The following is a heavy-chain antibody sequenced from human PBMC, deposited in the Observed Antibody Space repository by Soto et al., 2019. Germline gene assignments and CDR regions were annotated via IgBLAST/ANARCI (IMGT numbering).Heavy chain of an antibody. V-gene: IGHV4-30-4*01. CDR1: GGSISSGDYY. CDR3: ARGDLTCYYKSRFHFDC. CDR2: IYYSGST. J-gene: IGHJ4*02. Sequence: SETLSLTCTVSGGSISSGDYYWSWIRQPPGKGLEWIGYIYYSGSTYYNPSLKSRVTISVDTSKNQFSLKLSSVTAADTAVYYSARGDLTCYYKSRFHFDCWGQGTLVTVSS. D-gene: IGHD3-9*01.